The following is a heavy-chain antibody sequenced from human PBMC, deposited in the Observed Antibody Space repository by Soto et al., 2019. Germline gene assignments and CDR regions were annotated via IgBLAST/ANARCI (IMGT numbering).Heavy chain of an antibody. CDR2: INPNSGGT. D-gene: IGHD3-9*01. CDR1: GYTFTGYY. V-gene: IGHV1-2*02. Sequence: QVQLVQSGAEVKKPGASVKVSCKASGYTFTGYYMHWVRQAPGQGLEWMGWINPNSGGTNYAQKFQGRVTMTRDTSISPAYVELSRLRSDDTADYYCARAGDYDILTGYPLGAFDIWGQGTMVTVSS. J-gene: IGHJ3*02. CDR3: ARAGDYDILTGYPLGAFDI.